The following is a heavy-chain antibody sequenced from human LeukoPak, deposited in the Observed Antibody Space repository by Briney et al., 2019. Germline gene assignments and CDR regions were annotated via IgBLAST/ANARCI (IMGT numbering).Heavy chain of an antibody. CDR2: IIPMFGTA. CDR3: ARESITGSTGSDY. D-gene: IGHD1-20*01. J-gene: IGHJ4*02. CDR1: GGTFSSYE. V-gene: IGHV1-69*06. Sequence: SVKVSCKASGGTFSSYEISWVRQAPGQGLEWMGGIIPMFGTAKYAQKFQGRVTITADKSTSTAYMELSSLRSEDTAVYYCARESITGSTGSDYWGQGTLVTVSS.